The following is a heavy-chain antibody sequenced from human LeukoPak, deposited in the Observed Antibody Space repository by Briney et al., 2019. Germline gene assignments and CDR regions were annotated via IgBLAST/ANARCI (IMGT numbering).Heavy chain of an antibody. Sequence: SETLSLTCAVHGGPFSGYYWNWIRQSPGKGLEWIGEINHSGSTNYNPSLKSRVTMSVDTSKNQFSLRLSSMTAADTARYYCARGSFYDGSGYSDYYFYHYMDVWGTGTTVAVSS. CDR3: ARGSFYDGSGYSDYYFYHYMDV. CDR2: INHSGST. CDR1: GGPFSGYY. J-gene: IGHJ6*03. D-gene: IGHD3-22*01. V-gene: IGHV4-34*01.